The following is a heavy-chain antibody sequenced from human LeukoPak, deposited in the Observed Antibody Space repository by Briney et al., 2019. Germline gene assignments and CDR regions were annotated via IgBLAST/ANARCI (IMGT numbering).Heavy chain of an antibody. V-gene: IGHV4-4*07. Sequence: SETLSLTCTVSGDSISSYYWSWIRQPAGKGLEWIGRIYTSGSTNYNPSLKSRVTISVDTSKNQFSLNRISVTAADTAYYMDVWGKRTTVTGSS. CDR1: GDSISSYY. J-gene: IGHJ6*03. CDR2: IYTSGST. CDR3: V.